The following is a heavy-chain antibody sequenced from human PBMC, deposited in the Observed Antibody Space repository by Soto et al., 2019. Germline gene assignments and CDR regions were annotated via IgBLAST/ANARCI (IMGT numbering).Heavy chain of an antibody. D-gene: IGHD6-19*01. CDR3: ARGSWLVRGIIPSNNYYYSGMDV. CDR1: GDSVSSNSAA. CDR2: TYYRSKWYN. J-gene: IGHJ6*02. V-gene: IGHV6-1*01. Sequence: SQTLSLTCAISGDSVSSNSAAWNWIRQSPSRGLEWLGRTYYRSKWYNDYAVSVKSRITINPDTSKNQFSLQLNSVTPEDTAVYYCARGSWLVRGIIPSNNYYYSGMDVWGQGTTVPVS.